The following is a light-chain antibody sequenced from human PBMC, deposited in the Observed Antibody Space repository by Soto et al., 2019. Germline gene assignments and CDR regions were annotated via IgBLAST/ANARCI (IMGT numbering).Light chain of an antibody. CDR3: SAWDDSLNAVV. Sequence: HSVLTQPPSASGTPGQRVTISCSGSRSNIGSNAVNWYQQLPGTAPKLLIYNNFHRPSGVPDRFSVSKSGTSASLAISGLQSDDEAHYHCSAWDDSLNAVVFGGGTKLTVL. J-gene: IGLJ2*01. CDR2: NNF. V-gene: IGLV1-44*01. CDR1: RSNIGSNA.